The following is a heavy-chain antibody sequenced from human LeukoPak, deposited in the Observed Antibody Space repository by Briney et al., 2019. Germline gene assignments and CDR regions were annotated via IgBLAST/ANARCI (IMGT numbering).Heavy chain of an antibody. CDR1: GFTFKSYG. D-gene: IGHD6-13*01. CDR2: IWYDGSNK. Sequence: GRSLRLSCVASGFTFKSYGMHWVRQAPGKGLEWVAIIWYDGSNKYYADFVKGRFTTSRDNSKNTLYPQMNSLRADDTAVYYCARVSGYSGTWYVDYWGQGTLVTVSS. J-gene: IGHJ4*02. CDR3: ARVSGYSGTWYVDY. V-gene: IGHV3-33*01.